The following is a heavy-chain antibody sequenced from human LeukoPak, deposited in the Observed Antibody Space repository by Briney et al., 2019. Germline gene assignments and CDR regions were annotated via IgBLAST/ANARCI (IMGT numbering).Heavy chain of an antibody. V-gene: IGHV1-24*01. J-gene: IGHJ4*02. CDR1: GYTLTELS. Sequence: ASVKVSCKVSGYTLTELSMHWVRQAPGKGLEWMGGFDPEDGETIYARKFQGRVTMTEDTSTDTAYMELSSLRSEDTAVYYCAIEIVGARTFDYWGQGTLVTVSS. CDR3: AIEIVGARTFDY. CDR2: FDPEDGET. D-gene: IGHD1-26*01.